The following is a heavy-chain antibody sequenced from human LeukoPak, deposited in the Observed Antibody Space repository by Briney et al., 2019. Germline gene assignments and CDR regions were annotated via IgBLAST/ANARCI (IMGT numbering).Heavy chain of an antibody. D-gene: IGHD2-15*01. Sequence: SETLSLTCTVSGGSISSYYWSWIRQPPGKGLEWIGYIYYSGSTNYNPSLKSRVTISVDTSKNQFSLKLSSVTAADTAVYYCARGLGGGGSWRNAFDIWGQGTMVTVSS. V-gene: IGHV4-59*01. CDR1: GGSISSYY. J-gene: IGHJ3*02. CDR3: ARGLGGGGSWRNAFDI. CDR2: IYYSGST.